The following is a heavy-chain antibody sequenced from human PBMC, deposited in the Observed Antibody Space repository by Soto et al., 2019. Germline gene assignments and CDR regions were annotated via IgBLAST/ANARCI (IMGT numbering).Heavy chain of an antibody. J-gene: IGHJ4*02. CDR2: IYSSGDT. Sequence: QVQLQESGPGLVKPSETLSLTCTVSGGSINTYYWTWIRPPAGKGLEWIGRIYSSGDTNYNPSLKGRVTISVDTSKNQFFLKLTSVTAADTAVYFRGREGLYETWGQGTLVTVAS. V-gene: IGHV4-4*07. CDR3: GREGLYET. D-gene: IGHD2-8*01. CDR1: GGSINTYY.